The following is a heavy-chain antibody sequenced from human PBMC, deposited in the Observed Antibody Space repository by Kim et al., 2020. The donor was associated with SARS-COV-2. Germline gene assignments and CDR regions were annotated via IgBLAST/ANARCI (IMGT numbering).Heavy chain of an antibody. CDR1: GFTFSSYA. CDR2: ISYDGSNK. V-gene: IGHV3-30*04. CDR3: ARVRYYGMDV. Sequence: GGSLRLSCAASGFTFSSYAMHWVRQAPGKGLEWVALISYDGSNKYYVDSVKGRFTISRDNSKNTLYLQMNSLGAEDTAVYYCARVRYYGMDVWGQGTTVT. J-gene: IGHJ6*02.